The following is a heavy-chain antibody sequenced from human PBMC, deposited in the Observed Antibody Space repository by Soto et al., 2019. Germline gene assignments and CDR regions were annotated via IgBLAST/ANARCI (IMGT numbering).Heavy chain of an antibody. J-gene: IGHJ4*02. CDR1: GFTFDDYA. CDR2: ISWNSGSI. V-gene: IGHV3-9*01. Sequence: PGGSLRLSCAASGFTFDDYAMHWVRQAPGKGLEWVSGISWNSGSIGYADSVKGRFTISRDNAKNSLYLQMNSLRAEDTALYYCAKDGNLGYCSSTSCYTFDYWGQGTLVTVSS. D-gene: IGHD2-2*02. CDR3: AKDGNLGYCSSTSCYTFDY.